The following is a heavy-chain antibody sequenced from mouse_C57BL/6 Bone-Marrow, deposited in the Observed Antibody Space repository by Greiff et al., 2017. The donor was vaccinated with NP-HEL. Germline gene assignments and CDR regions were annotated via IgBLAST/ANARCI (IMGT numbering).Heavy chain of an antibody. Sequence: VQLQQSGAELVRPGASVKLSCKASGYTFTDYYINWVKQRPGQGLEWIARIYPGRGNTYYNEKFKGKATLTAEKSSSTAYMQLSSLTSEDSAVYFCAREEIYYYGSSPFDYWGQGTTLTVSS. CDR3: AREEIYYYGSSPFDY. CDR1: GYTFTDYY. J-gene: IGHJ2*01. CDR2: IYPGRGNT. V-gene: IGHV1-76*01. D-gene: IGHD1-1*01.